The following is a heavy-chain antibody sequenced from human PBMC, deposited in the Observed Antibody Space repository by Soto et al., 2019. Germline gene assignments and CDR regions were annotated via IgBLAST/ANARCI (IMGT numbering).Heavy chain of an antibody. CDR2: INPSGGST. D-gene: IGHD2-2*01. CDR1: GYTFTSYY. CDR3: ARDIAVVPEVPLGFYY. Sequence: ASVKVSCKASGYTFTSYYMHWVRQAPGQGLEWMGIINPSGGSTSYAQKFQGRVTMTRDTSTSTVYMELSSLRSEDTAVYYCARDIAVVPEVPLGFYYWGQGTLVTVSS. V-gene: IGHV1-46*03. J-gene: IGHJ4*02.